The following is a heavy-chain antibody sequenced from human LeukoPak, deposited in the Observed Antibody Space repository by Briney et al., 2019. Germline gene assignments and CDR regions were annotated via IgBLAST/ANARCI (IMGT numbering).Heavy chain of an antibody. D-gene: IGHD3-22*01. Sequence: GGSLRLSCAASGFTFSSYAVSWVRQAPGKGLEWVSAISGSGGSTYYADSVKGRFTISRDNSKNTLYLQMNSLRAEDTAVYYCAKDRDDSSGYNPLADYWGQGTLVTVSS. CDR1: GFTFSSYA. V-gene: IGHV3-23*01. J-gene: IGHJ4*02. CDR2: ISGSGGST. CDR3: AKDRDDSSGYNPLADY.